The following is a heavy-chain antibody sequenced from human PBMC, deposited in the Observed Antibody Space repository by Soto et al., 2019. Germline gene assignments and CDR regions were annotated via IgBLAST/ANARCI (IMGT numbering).Heavy chain of an antibody. V-gene: IGHV3-23*01. D-gene: IGHD3-16*01. J-gene: IGHJ4*01. Sequence: GGYLRLSCEASGFGFSSYAMSWVRQARGKGLEWVSVINHGGGTTNYADSVKGRVTISRDNSNNTLYLETNRLRVEDTAIYYCAKARGGEFTASRYFDYWGHGTRVTVCS. CDR1: GFGFSSYA. CDR2: INHGGGTT. CDR3: AKARGGEFTASRYFDY.